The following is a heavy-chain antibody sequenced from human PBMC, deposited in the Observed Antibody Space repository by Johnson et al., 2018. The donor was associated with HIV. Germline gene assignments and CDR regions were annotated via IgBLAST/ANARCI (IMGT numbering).Heavy chain of an antibody. D-gene: IGHD3-22*01. J-gene: IGHJ3*02. Sequence: QLVESGGGLVQPGGSLRLSCAASGFTFSSYAMSWVRQAPGKGLELVSAISGSGGSTYYADSVKGRFTISRDNSKNTLYLQMNSLRAEDTAVYYCAKDRITYYYDSSDYREVDVFDIRGGGTMVTVSS. CDR1: GFTFSSYA. V-gene: IGHV3-23*04. CDR3: AKDRITYYYDSSDYREVDVFDI. CDR2: ISGSGGST.